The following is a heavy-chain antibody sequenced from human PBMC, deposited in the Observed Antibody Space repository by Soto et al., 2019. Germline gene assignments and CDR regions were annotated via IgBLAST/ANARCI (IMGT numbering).Heavy chain of an antibody. J-gene: IGHJ6*02. D-gene: IGHD6-13*01. V-gene: IGHV3-13*01. CDR1: GFTFSSYD. Sequence: EVQLVESGGGLVQPGGSLRLSCAASGFTFSSYDMHWVRQATGKGLEWDSAIGTAGDTYYPGSVKGRFTISRENAKNSLYLQMNSLRAEDTAVYYCARDLRGYSSSWYGYYYYGMDVWGQGTTVTVSS. CDR2: IGTAGDT. CDR3: ARDLRGYSSSWYGYYYYGMDV.